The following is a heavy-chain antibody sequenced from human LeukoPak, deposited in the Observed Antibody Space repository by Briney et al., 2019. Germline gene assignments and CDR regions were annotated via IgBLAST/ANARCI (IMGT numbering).Heavy chain of an antibody. Sequence: GGSLRLSCAASGFTFSSYAMSWVRQAPGKGLEWVSAISGSGGSTYYADSVKGRFTISRDNSKNTLYLQMNSLRAEDTAVYYCAKKSEIVVVVAAIDYWGQGTLVTVSS. CDR2: ISGSGGST. CDR1: GFTFSSYA. V-gene: IGHV3-23*01. D-gene: IGHD2-15*01. J-gene: IGHJ4*02. CDR3: AKKSEIVVVVAAIDY.